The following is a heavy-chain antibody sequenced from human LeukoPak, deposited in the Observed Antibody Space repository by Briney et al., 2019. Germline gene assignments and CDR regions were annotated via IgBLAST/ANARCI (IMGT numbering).Heavy chain of an antibody. CDR1: GFSLTTYE. Sequence: PGGSLRLSCAASGFSLTTYEMNWVRQAPGKGLEWVSYISSSGDSIYYADSVKGRFTISRDNAKNSLSLQMNSLRAEDTAVYFCATEDHYYDSSGRFDYWGQGTLVTVSS. J-gene: IGHJ4*02. CDR3: ATEDHYYDSSGRFDY. CDR2: ISSSGDSI. V-gene: IGHV3-48*03. D-gene: IGHD3-22*01.